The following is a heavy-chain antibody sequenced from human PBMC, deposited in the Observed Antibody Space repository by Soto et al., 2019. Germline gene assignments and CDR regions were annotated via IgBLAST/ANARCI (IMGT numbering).Heavy chain of an antibody. D-gene: IGHD2-21*01. Sequence: QITLKESGPALVKPTQTLTLTSAFSGFSLTTRGVGVGWIRQPPRKALEWLALIYWDDDRRYSPSLKIRLTLTKDTSKNQVVLTMTNMGPVDTAPYYCAHRRTGDLIDYLGQGTLVTVSS. V-gene: IGHV2-5*02. CDR2: IYWDDDR. J-gene: IGHJ4*02. CDR1: GFSLTTRGVG. CDR3: AHRRTGDLIDY.